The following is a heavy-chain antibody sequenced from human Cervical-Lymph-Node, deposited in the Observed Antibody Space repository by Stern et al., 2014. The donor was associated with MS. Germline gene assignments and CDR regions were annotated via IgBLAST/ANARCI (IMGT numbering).Heavy chain of an antibody. D-gene: IGHD2-8*02. V-gene: IGHV4-39*01. CDR3: AKHACTGAACPFDL. CDR2: VYYGGPT. Sequence: QLQLQESGPGLVKPSETLSLTCAVSGDSISSYTHYWAWIRQPPGKGLEWIGSVYYGGPTYYNPSLKSPVTISVNTSKNHFSLGLNSVTAADTAVYYCAKHACTGAACPFDLWGQGTLVTVSS. CDR1: GDSISSYTHY. J-gene: IGHJ4*02.